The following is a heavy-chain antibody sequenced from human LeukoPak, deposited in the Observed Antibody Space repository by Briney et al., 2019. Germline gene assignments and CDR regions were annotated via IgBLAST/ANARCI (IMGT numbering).Heavy chain of an antibody. V-gene: IGHV4-34*01. Sequence: PSETLSLTCAVYGGSFSGYYWSWIRQPPGKGLEWIGEINHSGSTDYNPSLKSRVTISVDTSKNQFSLKLSSVTAADTAVYYCARVSLGDSLPSDYWGQGTLVTVSS. CDR2: INHSGST. CDR3: ARVSLGDSLPSDY. D-gene: IGHD4-17*01. CDR1: GGSFSGYY. J-gene: IGHJ4*02.